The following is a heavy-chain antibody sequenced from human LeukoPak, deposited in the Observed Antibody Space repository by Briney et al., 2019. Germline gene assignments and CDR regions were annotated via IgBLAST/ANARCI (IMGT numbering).Heavy chain of an antibody. Sequence: SGGSLRLPCAASGFTFSSYAMHWVRQAPGKGLEWVAVISYDGSNKYYADSVKGRFTISRDNSKNTLYLQMNSLRAEDTAVYYCARDPGTRYSGYDYYFDYWGQGTLVTVSS. D-gene: IGHD5-12*01. CDR2: ISYDGSNK. V-gene: IGHV3-30*04. J-gene: IGHJ4*02. CDR1: GFTFSSYA. CDR3: ARDPGTRYSGYDYYFDY.